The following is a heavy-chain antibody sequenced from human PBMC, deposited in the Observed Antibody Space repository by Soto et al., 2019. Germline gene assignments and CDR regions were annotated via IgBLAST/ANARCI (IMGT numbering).Heavy chain of an antibody. D-gene: IGHD3-10*01. CDR1: GYTFTGYY. CDR2: INPNSGGT. CDR3: ARATYYYGSGREYGMDV. Sequence: ASVKVSCTASGYTFTGYYMHWVRQAPGQGLEWMGWINPNSGGTNYAQKFQGWVTMTRDTSISTAYMELSRLRSDDTAVYYCARATYYYGSGREYGMDVWGQGTTVTVSS. V-gene: IGHV1-2*04. J-gene: IGHJ6*02.